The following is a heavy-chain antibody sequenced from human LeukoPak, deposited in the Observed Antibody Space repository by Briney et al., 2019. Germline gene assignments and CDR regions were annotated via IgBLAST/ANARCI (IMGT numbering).Heavy chain of an antibody. D-gene: IGHD3-10*01. CDR1: GYTFTSYG. CDR3: ARGPYYYGSGTDYKT. CDR2: ISAYNGNT. Sequence: ASVGVSCKASGYTFTSYGISWVRQAPGQGLEWMGWISAYNGNTNHEQKLQGRVTMTTDPSMSTAYMELRSLRSDDTAVYYCARGPYYYGSGTDYKTWGQGTLVPVFS. V-gene: IGHV1-18*01. J-gene: IGHJ5*02.